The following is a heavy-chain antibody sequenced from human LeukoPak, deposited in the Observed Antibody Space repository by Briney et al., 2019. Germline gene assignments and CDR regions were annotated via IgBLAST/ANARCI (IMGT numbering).Heavy chain of an antibody. CDR2: IKQDGSEK. CDR3: ARDKYGSGSYWFDY. V-gene: IGHV3-7*01. Sequence: GGSLRLSCAASGFTFSSYWMSWVRQAPGKGLEWVANIKQDGSEKYYVDSVKGRFTISRDNAKNSLYLQMNSLRAEDTAAYYCARDKYGSGSYWFDYWGQGTLVTVSS. J-gene: IGHJ4*02. CDR1: GFTFSSYW. D-gene: IGHD3-10*01.